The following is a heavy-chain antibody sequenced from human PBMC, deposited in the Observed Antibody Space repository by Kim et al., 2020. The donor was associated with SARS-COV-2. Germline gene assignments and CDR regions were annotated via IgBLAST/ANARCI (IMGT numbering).Heavy chain of an antibody. V-gene: IGHV1-18*01. CDR3: SVATTEDDDAFDI. J-gene: IGHJ3*02. CDR1: GYTFTSYG. Sequence: ASVKVSCKASGYTFTSYGISWVRQAPGQGLEWMGWISAYNGNTNYAQKPQGRVTMTTDTSTSTAYMELRSLRSDDTAVYYCSVATTEDDDAFDIWGQGTMVTVSS. CDR2: ISAYNGNT. D-gene: IGHD5-12*01.